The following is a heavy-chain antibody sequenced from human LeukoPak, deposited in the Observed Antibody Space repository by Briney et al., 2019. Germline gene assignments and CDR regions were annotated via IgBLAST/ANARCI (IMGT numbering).Heavy chain of an antibody. CDR3: AKDLGYCSSGSCTTIDY. D-gene: IGHD2-15*01. Sequence: GGSLRLSCAASGFTFSNYAMSWVRQAPGKGLEWVSSINGRGGSTYYADSVKGRFTISRDDSKNTLYLQMNSLRAEDTAVYYCAKDLGYCSSGSCTTIDYWGQGTLVTVSS. CDR1: GFTFSNYA. J-gene: IGHJ4*02. V-gene: IGHV3-23*01. CDR2: INGRGGST.